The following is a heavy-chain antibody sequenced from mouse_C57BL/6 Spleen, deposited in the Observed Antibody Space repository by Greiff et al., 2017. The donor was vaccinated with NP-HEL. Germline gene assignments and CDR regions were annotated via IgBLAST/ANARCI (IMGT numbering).Heavy chain of an antibody. V-gene: IGHV1-26*01. D-gene: IGHD1-1*01. Sequence: EVQLQQSGPELVKPGASVKISCKASGYTFTDYYMNWVKQSHGKSLEWIGDINPNNGGTSYNQKFKGKAKLTVDKSSSTAYMDLRSLTSEDSAVYYCAREDYSMDYWGQGTSVTVSS. CDR3: AREDYSMDY. CDR2: INPNNGGT. CDR1: GYTFTDYY. J-gene: IGHJ4*01.